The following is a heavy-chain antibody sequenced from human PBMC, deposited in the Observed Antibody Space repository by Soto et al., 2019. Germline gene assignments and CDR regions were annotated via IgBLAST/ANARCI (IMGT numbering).Heavy chain of an antibody. J-gene: IGHJ4*02. V-gene: IGHV4-59*08. CDR1: GGSISSYY. Sequence: SETLSLTCTVSGGSISSYYWSWIRQPPGKGLEWIGYIYYSGSTNYNPSLKSRVTISVDTSKNQFSLKLRSVTAADTAVYYCARGGENNGWFFDSWGLGTVVTVSS. CDR2: IYYSGST. CDR3: ARGGENNGWFFDS. D-gene: IGHD6-19*01.